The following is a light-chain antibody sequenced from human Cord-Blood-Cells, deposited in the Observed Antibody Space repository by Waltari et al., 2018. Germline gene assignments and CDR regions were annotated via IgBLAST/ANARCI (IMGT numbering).Light chain of an antibody. CDR3: QQLNSYPLT. CDR2: AAS. J-gene: IGKJ4*01. CDR1: QGISSY. V-gene: IGKV1-9*01. Sequence: IQLTQSPSSLSASVGDRVNTTCRASQGISSYLTWYQQKPGKAPQHLIYAASPLQSGVPSRFSGSGSGTDFTLTISSLQPEDFATYYCQQLNSYPLTFGGGTKVEIK.